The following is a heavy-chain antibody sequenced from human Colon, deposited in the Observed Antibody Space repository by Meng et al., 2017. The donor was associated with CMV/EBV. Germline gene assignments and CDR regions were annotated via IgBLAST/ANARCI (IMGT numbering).Heavy chain of an antibody. CDR2: INPALGIA. CDR3: ARDMLWGSSSTYFDS. CDR1: GGTFKRYS. D-gene: IGHD6-6*01. J-gene: IGHJ4*02. Sequence: AVQVSCKASGGTFKRYSSRWVRQAPGQGLEWMGRINPALGIASYAQKFPDRVTFTADISTSTAYMELTTLRSDDTAVYYCARDMLWGSSSTYFDSWGQGTLVTVSS. V-gene: IGHV1-69*04.